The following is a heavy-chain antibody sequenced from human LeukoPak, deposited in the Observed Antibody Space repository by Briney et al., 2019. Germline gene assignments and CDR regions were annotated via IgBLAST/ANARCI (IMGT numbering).Heavy chain of an antibody. V-gene: IGHV6-1*01. CDR1: GDSVSSNSAT. Sequence: SQTLSLTCAISGDSVSSNSATWTWIRQSPSRGLEWLGRTYYRSKWYNDYAASVKSRITINPDTSRNQFSLQLNSVTPEDTAVYYCARGSSSNSWYFDCWGQGTLVTVSS. CDR3: ARGSSSNSWYFDC. J-gene: IGHJ4*02. D-gene: IGHD6-13*01. CDR2: TYYRSKWYN.